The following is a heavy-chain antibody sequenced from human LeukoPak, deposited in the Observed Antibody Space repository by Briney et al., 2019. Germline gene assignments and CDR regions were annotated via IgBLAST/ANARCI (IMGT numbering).Heavy chain of an antibody. CDR2: INWNGGST. D-gene: IGHD6-19*01. J-gene: IGHJ4*02. V-gene: IGHV3-20*04. Sequence: SGGSLRLSCSASGFTFDDYGMSWVRQAPGKGLEWVSGINWNGGSTGYADSVKGRFTISRDNAKNSLYLEMNSLRAEDTALYYCASRSGWYVYWGQGTLVTVSS. CDR3: ASRSGWYVY. CDR1: GFTFDDYG.